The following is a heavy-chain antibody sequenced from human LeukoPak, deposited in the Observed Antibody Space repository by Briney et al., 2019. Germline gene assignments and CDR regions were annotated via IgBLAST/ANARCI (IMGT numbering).Heavy chain of an antibody. Sequence: SETLSLTCTVSGGSIHSYWSWIRQPPGKGLEWIGYIYYSGSTNYNPSLKSRVTISVDTSKNQFSLKLSSVTAADTAVYYCARTIQLWLRGGFGYWGQGTLVTVSS. D-gene: IGHD5-18*01. CDR3: ARTIQLWLRGGFGY. J-gene: IGHJ4*02. CDR2: IYYSGST. CDR1: GGSIHSY. V-gene: IGHV4-59*12.